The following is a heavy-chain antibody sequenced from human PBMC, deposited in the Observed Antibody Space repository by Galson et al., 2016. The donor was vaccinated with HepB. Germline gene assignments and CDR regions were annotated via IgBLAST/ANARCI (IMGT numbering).Heavy chain of an antibody. V-gene: IGHV2-70*01. J-gene: IGHJ6*02. CDR2: IDWDDDK. D-gene: IGHD1-1*01. CDR1: GFSLSTSGMS. CDR3: ARISRARGHNNVRTSAKYYYYNMDV. Sequence: PALVKPTQTLSLTCTFSGFSLSTSGMSVTWIRQPPGKGLEWLALIDWDDDKYFSTSLKTRLTISKDTSKNQVVLTLTNMEPVDTATYYCARISRARGHNNVRTSAKYYYYNMDVWGQGTTVTVSS.